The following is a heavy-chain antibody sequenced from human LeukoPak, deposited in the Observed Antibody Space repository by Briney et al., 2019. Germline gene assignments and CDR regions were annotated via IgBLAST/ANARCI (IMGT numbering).Heavy chain of an antibody. CDR2: ISSSSSYI. J-gene: IGHJ5*02. Sequence: GGSLRLSCAASGFTFSSYSMNWVSHAPGKGLEWVSSISSSSSYIYYADSVKGRFTISRDNAKNSLYLQMNSLRAEDTAVYYCARCTEFYYDSGGYPFDPWGQGTLVTVSS. CDR1: GFTFSSYS. CDR3: ARCTEFYYDSGGYPFDP. D-gene: IGHD3-22*01. V-gene: IGHV3-21*01.